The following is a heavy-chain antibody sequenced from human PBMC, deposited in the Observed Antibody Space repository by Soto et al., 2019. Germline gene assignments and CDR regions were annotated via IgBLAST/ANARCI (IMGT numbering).Heavy chain of an antibody. CDR3: ARDQQYSFYCYGVDV. D-gene: IGHD6-13*01. CDR2: ISVYNGNT. CDR1: GYTFTTYG. J-gene: IGHJ6*01. Sequence: GASVKVSCKASGYTFTTYGISWVRQAPGQGLEWMGWISVYNGNTNYAQKLQGRVTMTTDTSTSTAYMELRILSSDDTAVYYCARDQQYSFYCYGVDVSGRGTTDTGSS. V-gene: IGHV1-18*01.